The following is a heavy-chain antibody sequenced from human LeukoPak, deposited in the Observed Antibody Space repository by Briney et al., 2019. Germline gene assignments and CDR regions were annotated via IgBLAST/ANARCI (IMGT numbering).Heavy chain of an antibody. CDR1: GGSINSYY. CDR3: GRQGYTAAYYFLDY. CDR2: IYTTGTT. D-gene: IGHD1-26*01. J-gene: IGHJ4*02. V-gene: IGHV4-4*07. Sequence: PSETLSLTCTVSGGSINSYYWGSVRQAAGKGLEWIGRIYTTGTTYYSPSLNSRLTMSVDTSKNQFSLNLRSVTAADTALYYCGRQGYTAAYYFLDYSRQGTLVTVSS.